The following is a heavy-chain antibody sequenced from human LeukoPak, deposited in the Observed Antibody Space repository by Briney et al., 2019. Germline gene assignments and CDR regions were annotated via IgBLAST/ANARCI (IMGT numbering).Heavy chain of an antibody. J-gene: IGHJ4*02. CDR3: ARALCIWGGDCHYFDY. Sequence: GGSLRPSCAASGFTFSTYWMTWVRQAPGKGLEWVANIKEDGSEKYYVDSVKGRFTISRDNAKNSLYLQMNSLRAEDTAVYYCARALCIWGGDCHYFDYWGQGTLVTVSS. V-gene: IGHV3-7*01. CDR2: IKEDGSEK. D-gene: IGHD2-21*01. CDR1: GFTFSTYW.